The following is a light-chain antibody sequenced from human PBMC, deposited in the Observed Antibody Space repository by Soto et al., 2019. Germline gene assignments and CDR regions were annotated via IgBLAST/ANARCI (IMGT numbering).Light chain of an antibody. V-gene: IGLV2-11*01. Sequence: QSALTQPRSVSGSPGQSVTVSCTGTNSDVGAYNYVSWYQQHPGKAPKLIIYDVMARPSGVPDRFSGSKSGNTASLTISGLQVEDEADYYGCSHAGRSTWVFGGGTKLTVL. CDR3: CSHAGRSTWV. CDR1: NSDVGAYNY. J-gene: IGLJ3*02. CDR2: DVM.